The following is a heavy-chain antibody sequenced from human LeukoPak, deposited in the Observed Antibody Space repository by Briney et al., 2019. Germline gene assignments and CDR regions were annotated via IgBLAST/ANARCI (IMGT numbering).Heavy chain of an antibody. CDR3: ARGRRATDFDY. CDR2: INPSGGST. CDR1: GYTFTSYY. V-gene: IGHV1-46*01. Sequence: ASVKVSCTASGYTFTSYYMHWVRQAPGQGLEWMGIINPSGGSTSYAQKFQGRVTMTRDTSTSTVYMELSRLRSDDTAVYYCARGRRATDFDYWGQGTLVTVSS. J-gene: IGHJ4*02. D-gene: IGHD5-12*01.